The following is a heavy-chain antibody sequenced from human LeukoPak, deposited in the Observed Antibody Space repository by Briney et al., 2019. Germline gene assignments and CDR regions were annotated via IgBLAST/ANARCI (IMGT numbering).Heavy chain of an antibody. CDR3: AKAPRFGDHAAEYFYYYMDV. CDR2: IPRNGGST. D-gene: IGHD3-16*01. CDR1: GFTFSSHA. Sequence: GGSLRLSCAASGFTFSSHAMSWVRQAPGKGLEWVSSIPRNGGSTYYADSVKGRFTISRDNSKNTLYVQMNSLRVDDTAVYYCAKAPRFGDHAAEYFYYYMDVWGKGTTVTVSS. V-gene: IGHV3-23*01. J-gene: IGHJ6*03.